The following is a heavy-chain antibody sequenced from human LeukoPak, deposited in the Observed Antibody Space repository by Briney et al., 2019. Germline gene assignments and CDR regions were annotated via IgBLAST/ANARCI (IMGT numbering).Heavy chain of an antibody. Sequence: GGSLRLSCAASGFTLSDYYMSWIRQAPGKGLDWVSYISSSGDTIYYADSVKGRFTISRDNAKNSLYLQMNSLRAEDTAVYYCAKGGGPDSGSRGYFDYWGQGTLVTGSS. D-gene: IGHD2-21*02. V-gene: IGHV3-11*04. CDR2: ISSSGDTI. CDR3: AKGGGPDSGSRGYFDY. CDR1: GFTLSDYY. J-gene: IGHJ4*02.